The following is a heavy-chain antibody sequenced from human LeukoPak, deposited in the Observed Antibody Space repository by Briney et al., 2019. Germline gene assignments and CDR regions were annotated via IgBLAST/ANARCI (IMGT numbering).Heavy chain of an antibody. D-gene: IGHD6-13*01. Sequence: GGSLRLSCAASGFTFSSYALSWVRQAPGKGLEWVSAISENGGTTFYADSVKGRFTITRDNSKNTLFVQMNGLRGEDTAVYYCAKDYGPKQLVFLDSWGQGTLVTVSS. CDR1: GFTFSSYA. J-gene: IGHJ4*02. CDR3: AKDYGPKQLVFLDS. CDR2: ISENGGTT. V-gene: IGHV3-23*01.